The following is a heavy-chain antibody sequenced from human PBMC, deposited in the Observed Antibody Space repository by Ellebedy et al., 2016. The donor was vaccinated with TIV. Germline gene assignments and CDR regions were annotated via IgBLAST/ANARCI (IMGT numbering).Heavy chain of an antibody. D-gene: IGHD3-22*01. CDR3: ARSYYNDSSGFFDP. Sequence: MPSETLSLTCTVSGDPIDSYYSSRILQPPGKRLAWIGQIDHSEITNYNPSLESRVTISIDTSKTHFSLELRSVTAADTATYYCARSYYNDSSGFFDPWGQGTLVTVSS. CDR1: GDPIDSYY. J-gene: IGHJ5*02. V-gene: IGHV4-59*08. CDR2: IDHSEIT.